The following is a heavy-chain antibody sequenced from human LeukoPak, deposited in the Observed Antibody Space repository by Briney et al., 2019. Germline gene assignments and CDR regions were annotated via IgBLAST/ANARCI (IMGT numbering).Heavy chain of an antibody. CDR1: GGTFSNYA. V-gene: IGHV1-69*13. CDR3: ARETIDGYNYFDY. CDR2: ITPIFATP. D-gene: IGHD5-24*01. J-gene: IGHJ4*02. Sequence: SVKVSCKASGGTFSNYAISWVRQAPGQGLEWMGGITPIFATPSYAQKFQGRVTITADESTSTAYMELSSLRSEDTAVYYCARETIDGYNYFDYWGQGTLVTVSS.